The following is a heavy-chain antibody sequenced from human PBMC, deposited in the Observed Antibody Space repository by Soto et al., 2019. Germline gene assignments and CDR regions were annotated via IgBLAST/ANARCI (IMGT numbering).Heavy chain of an antibody. Sequence: PGGSLRLSCEASGFTFNGSAMHWLRQAPGKGLEWVAVISYDGSNKYYAGSVKGRFTISRDNSKNTLYLQMNSLRAEDTAVYYCARDQGGAYGDSVYYFDYWGQGTLVTVSS. J-gene: IGHJ4*02. CDR1: GFTFNGSA. CDR3: ARDQGGAYGDSVYYFDY. V-gene: IGHV3-30-3*01. D-gene: IGHD4-17*01. CDR2: ISYDGSNK.